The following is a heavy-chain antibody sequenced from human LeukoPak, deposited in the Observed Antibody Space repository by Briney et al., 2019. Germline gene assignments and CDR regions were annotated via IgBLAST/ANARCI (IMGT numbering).Heavy chain of an antibody. CDR1: GFTFSSYV. V-gene: IGHV3-23*01. CDR2: ISNSGGST. Sequence: GGSLRLSCAASGFTFSSYVMSWVRQAPGKGLEWVSAISNSGGSTYYADSVKGRFTISRDNSKNTLYLQMNSLRAEDTAVYYCARVMDNWNYGHYFDYWGQGTLVTVSS. J-gene: IGHJ4*02. CDR3: ARVMDNWNYGHYFDY. D-gene: IGHD1-7*01.